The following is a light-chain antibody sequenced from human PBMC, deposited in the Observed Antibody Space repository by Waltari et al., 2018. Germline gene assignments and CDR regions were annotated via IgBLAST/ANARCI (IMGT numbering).Light chain of an antibody. CDR1: QYSSYY. J-gene: IGKJ4*01. CDR2: AAS. CDR3: QQSKNAPLT. Sequence: DIQMTKSPPSLSASVGDRVSIACRASQYSSYYLNWYQQKPRKAAKLLISAASSLQSGVRSRFRGSGSGTVFTLTISNLQPEYFATYYCQQSKNAPLTFGGGTRVE. V-gene: IGKV1-39*01.